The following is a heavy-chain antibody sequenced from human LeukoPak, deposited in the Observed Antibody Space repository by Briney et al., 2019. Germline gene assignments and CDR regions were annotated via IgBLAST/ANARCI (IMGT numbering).Heavy chain of an antibody. D-gene: IGHD6-13*01. CDR3: ARVGGSSWGYFYYHMDV. V-gene: IGHV3-74*01. J-gene: IGHJ6*03. CDR1: GFTFSSYW. CDR2: INTDGSST. Sequence: GSLRLSCAASGFTFSSYWMHWVRQAPGKGLVWVSRINTDGSSTSYADSVKGRFTITRDNAKNTLYLQMNSLRAEDTAVYYCARVGGSSWGYFYYHMDVWGKGTAVTVSS.